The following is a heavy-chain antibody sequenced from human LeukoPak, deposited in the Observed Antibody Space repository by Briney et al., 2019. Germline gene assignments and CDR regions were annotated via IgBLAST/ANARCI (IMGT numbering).Heavy chain of an antibody. D-gene: IGHD2-15*01. CDR3: ARAPRMVYFDY. CDR1: GFTVSSDY. V-gene: IGHV3-53*01. Sequence: GRSLRPSCAASGFTVSSDYMTWVRQAPGKGLEWVSVLYSGGSTYYADSVKGRFTISRDNYKNTLYLQMNSLRAEDTAVYYCARAPRMVYFDYWGQGTLVTVSS. CDR2: LYSGGST. J-gene: IGHJ4*02.